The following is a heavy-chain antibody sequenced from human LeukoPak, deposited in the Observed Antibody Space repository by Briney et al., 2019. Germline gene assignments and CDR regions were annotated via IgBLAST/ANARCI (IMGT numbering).Heavy chain of an antibody. V-gene: IGHV4-4*07. CDR2: IYISEST. J-gene: IGHJ4*02. CDR3: ARGAKSSGWYPAYYFDY. D-gene: IGHD6-19*01. Sequence: SETLSLTCTVSGGSICSYYWSWIRQPAGKGLEWIGRIYISESTNYNPSLKSRVTMSVDTSKNQFSLKLSSVTAADTAVYYCARGAKSSGWYPAYYFDYWGQGTLVTVSS. CDR1: GGSICSYY.